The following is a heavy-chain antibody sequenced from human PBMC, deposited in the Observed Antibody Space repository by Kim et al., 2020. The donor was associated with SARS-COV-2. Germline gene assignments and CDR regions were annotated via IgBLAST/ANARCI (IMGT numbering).Heavy chain of an antibody. CDR2: INPSGDTR. CDR3: AREGGYGSLKH. CDR1: GYFFTSYY. D-gene: IGHD6-13*01. V-gene: IGHV1-46*01. J-gene: IGHJ1*01. Sequence: ASVKVSCKTSGYFFTSYYIHWVRQAPGQGLEWMGMINPSGDTRSLTQKFQGRVTTTMDKSARTVNMELNSLRSEDTAVYYCAREGGYGSLKHWGQGTPVTVSS.